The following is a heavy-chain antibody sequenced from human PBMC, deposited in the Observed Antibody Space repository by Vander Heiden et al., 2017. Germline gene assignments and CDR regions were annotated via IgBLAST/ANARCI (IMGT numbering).Heavy chain of an antibody. CDR3: ARWSSAINAFDI. D-gene: IGHD5-12*01. V-gene: IGHV3-53*01. CDR2: LYREGHT. CDR1: VSANF. Sequence: VSANFMAWVRQAPGKGLEWVSVLYREGHTFYADSVRGRFTISRDTSKNTLHLEINSLRGEDTAMYYCARWSSAINAFDIWGPGARGTVSS. J-gene: IGHJ3*02.